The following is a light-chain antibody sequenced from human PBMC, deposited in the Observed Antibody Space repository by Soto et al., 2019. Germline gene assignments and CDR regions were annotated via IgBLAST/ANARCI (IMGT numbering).Light chain of an antibody. CDR2: DAS. CDR3: QQYGSHPQLT. J-gene: IGKJ4*01. CDR1: QDISNY. Sequence: DIQMTQSPSSLSASVGDRVTITCQASQDISNYLNWYQQKPGKAPKLLIYDASNLETGVPSRFSGSGSGTDFTFPISSLPPEDIAAYYCQQYGSHPQLTFGGGTKVGIK. V-gene: IGKV1-33*01.